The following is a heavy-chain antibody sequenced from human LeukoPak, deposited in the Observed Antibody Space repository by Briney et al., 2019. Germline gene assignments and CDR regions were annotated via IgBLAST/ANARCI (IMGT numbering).Heavy chain of an antibody. V-gene: IGHV4-39*01. Sequence: SETLSLTCTVSGGSISSSSDYWGWIRQAPGKGLEWIGSIYYHENTYYNSSLKSRVTISVDTSKNQFSLKLNSVTAADTAVYFCARRAYSAAYWKHFDYWGQGTPVTVSS. J-gene: IGHJ4*02. CDR1: GGSISSSSDY. D-gene: IGHD1-1*01. CDR3: ARRAYSAAYWKHFDY. CDR2: IYYHENT.